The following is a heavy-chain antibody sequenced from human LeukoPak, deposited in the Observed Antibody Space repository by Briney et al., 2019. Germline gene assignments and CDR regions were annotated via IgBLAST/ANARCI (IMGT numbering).Heavy chain of an antibody. CDR1: GDSVSSGSYY. D-gene: IGHD3-22*01. CDR3: ARLPLLDHSGYNSI. V-gene: IGHV4-39*01. CDR2: MMYSGNT. Sequence: SETLSLTCTVSGDSVSSGSYYWGWIRQPPGKGLEWIGNMMYSGNTYHNPSLKSRVFMSVDRSKNQFSLELNSVTAADTAVYYCARLPLLDHSGYNSIWGQGTLVTVSS. J-gene: IGHJ4*02.